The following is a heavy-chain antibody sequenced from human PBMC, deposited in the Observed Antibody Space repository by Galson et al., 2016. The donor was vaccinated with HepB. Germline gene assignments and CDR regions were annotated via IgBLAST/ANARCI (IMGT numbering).Heavy chain of an antibody. D-gene: IGHD2-2*01. CDR2: IDPKSGDT. J-gene: IGHJ4*02. CDR1: GYIFIGYY. Sequence: SVKVSCKASGYIFIGYYFHWVRQAPGQGLEWMGQIDPKSGDTEYAQKFEGRVTMTRDTSISTAYMELRRLRSEDTAVYYCAREMPYYFDYWGQGTLVTVSS. CDR3: AREMPYYFDY. V-gene: IGHV1-2*06.